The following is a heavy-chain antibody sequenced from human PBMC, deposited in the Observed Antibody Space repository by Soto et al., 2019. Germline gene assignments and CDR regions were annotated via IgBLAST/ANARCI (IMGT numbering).Heavy chain of an antibody. D-gene: IGHD1-26*01. J-gene: IGHJ6*02. CDR2: ISYDGSNK. CDR3: AKKSKGWERYPYYYYGMDV. V-gene: IGHV3-30*18. Sequence: GGSLRLSCAASGFTFSSYGMHWVRQAPGKGLEWVAVISYDGSNKYYADSVKGRFTISRDNSKNTLYLQMNSLRAEDTAVYYCAKKSKGWERYPYYYYGMDVWGQGTTVTVSS. CDR1: GFTFSSYG.